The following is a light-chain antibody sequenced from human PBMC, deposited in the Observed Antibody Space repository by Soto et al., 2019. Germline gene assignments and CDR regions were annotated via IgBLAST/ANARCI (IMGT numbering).Light chain of an antibody. CDR3: QQANSFPHT. CDR1: QSISSW. Sequence: DIQMTQSPSTLSASVGDRVTITCRASQSISSWLAWYQQKPGKAPKLLIYDASTLESGVPSRFTGRGSGTEFTLTISSLQPEDFATYYCQQANSFPHTFGGGTRVEVK. V-gene: IGKV1-5*01. CDR2: DAS. J-gene: IGKJ4*01.